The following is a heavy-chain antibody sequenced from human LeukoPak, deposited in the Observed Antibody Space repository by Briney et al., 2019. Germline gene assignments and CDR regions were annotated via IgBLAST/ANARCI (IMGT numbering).Heavy chain of an antibody. D-gene: IGHD3-3*01. CDR1: GFTFSSYW. V-gene: IGHV3-7*05. CDR3: ARVGHDFWSGYYSYGMDV. Sequence: GGSLRLSCAASGFTFSSYWMSWVRQAPGKGLEWVANIKQDGSEKYYVDSVKGRFTISRDNAKNSLYLQMNSLRAEDTAVYYCARVGHDFWSGYYSYGMDVWGQGTTVTVSS. J-gene: IGHJ6*02. CDR2: IKQDGSEK.